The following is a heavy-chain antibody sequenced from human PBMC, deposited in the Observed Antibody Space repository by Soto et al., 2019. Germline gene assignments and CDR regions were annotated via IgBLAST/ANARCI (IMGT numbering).Heavy chain of an antibody. CDR1: VGSSSSYY. CDR3: ARDTGSSWVPAGYYGLDV. V-gene: IGHV4-59*01. D-gene: IGHD6-13*01. Sequence: PSETLSLTGTVSVGSSSSYYWSWIRQPPGKGLEWIGYIYYSGSTNYNPSLKSRVTISVDTSKNQFSLKLSSVTAADTAVYYCARDTGSSWVPAGYYGLDVWGQGTTVTVSS. J-gene: IGHJ6*02. CDR2: IYYSGST.